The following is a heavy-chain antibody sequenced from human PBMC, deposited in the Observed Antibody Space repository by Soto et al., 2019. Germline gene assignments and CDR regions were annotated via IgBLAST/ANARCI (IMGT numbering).Heavy chain of an antibody. J-gene: IGHJ5*01. CDR2: MNPNSGNT. Sequence: ASVKVSCKASGYTFTKFDINWVRQATGQGLEWMGWMNPNSGNTGYTQKFQGRVTMTRDTSTNTAYMELNSLTSEDTAVYYCASGVTTVTTLDSWGQGTLVTVS. CDR3: ASGVTTVTTLDS. D-gene: IGHD4-17*01. CDR1: GYTFTKFD. V-gene: IGHV1-8*01.